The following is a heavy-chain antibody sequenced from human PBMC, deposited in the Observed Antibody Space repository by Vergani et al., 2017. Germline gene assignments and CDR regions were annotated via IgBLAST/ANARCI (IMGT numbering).Heavy chain of an antibody. CDR1: GFNFIAYT. J-gene: IGHJ2*01. CDR2: ISGSGDST. D-gene: IGHD3-16*01. V-gene: IGHV3-23*01. CDR3: AKDNDYDADGPFDL. Sequence: EVQLLESGGALVQPGGSLRLSCAASGFNFIAYTMTWVRQAPGQGLEWVSGISGSGDSTYYADSVKGRFTISRDNFKNTVHLQMNSLRAEDTALYFCAKDNDYDADGPFDLWGRGTLVTVSS.